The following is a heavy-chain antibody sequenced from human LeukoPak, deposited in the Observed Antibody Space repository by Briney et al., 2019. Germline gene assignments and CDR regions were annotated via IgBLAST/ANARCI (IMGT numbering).Heavy chain of an antibody. CDR2: IWHDGSNK. CDR1: GFTFSNYG. CDR3: ARDPNQYSYGFLYGMDV. V-gene: IGHV3-33*01. J-gene: IGHJ6*02. Sequence: EGSLRLSCAPSGFTFSNYGMHWVRQAPGKGLEWVAVIWHDGSNKYYADSVKGRFTISRDNSRNTLYLQVNSLRAEDTAVYYCARDPNQYSYGFLYGMDVWGQGTTVTVSS. D-gene: IGHD5-18*01.